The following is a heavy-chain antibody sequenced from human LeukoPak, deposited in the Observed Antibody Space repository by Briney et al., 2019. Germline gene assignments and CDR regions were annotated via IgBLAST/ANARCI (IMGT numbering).Heavy chain of an antibody. CDR3: AKDRIAAALNWFDT. D-gene: IGHD6-13*01. CDR1: GFTFSNYA. Sequence: GGSLRLSCAASGFTFSNYAMNWVRQAPGKGLDWVSGIGGSGSSTSYADSVKGRFTIPRDNSKNTLYLQVGSLRVEDTAIYYCAKDRIAAALNWFDTWGQGTLVTVSS. J-gene: IGHJ5*02. V-gene: IGHV3-23*01. CDR2: IGGSGSST.